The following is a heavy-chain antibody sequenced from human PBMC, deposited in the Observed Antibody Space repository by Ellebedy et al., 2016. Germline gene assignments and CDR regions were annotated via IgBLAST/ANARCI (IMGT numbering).Heavy chain of an antibody. Sequence: SGPTLVKPTQTLTLTCTFSGFSLTTSAVVVGWIRQPPGKALEWLAFTYGNDDKRYSPSLKSRLTITKDTSKNQVVLTMTNMDPVDTGTYYCAHRTTVTSVGYWGQGTLVTVSS. J-gene: IGHJ4*02. D-gene: IGHD4-11*01. CDR3: AHRTTVTSVGY. CDR2: TYGNDDK. CDR1: GFSLTTSAVV. V-gene: IGHV2-5*01.